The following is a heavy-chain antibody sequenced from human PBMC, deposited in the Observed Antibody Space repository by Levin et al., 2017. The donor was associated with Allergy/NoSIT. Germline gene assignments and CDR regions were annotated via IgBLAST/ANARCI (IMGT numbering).Heavy chain of an antibody. J-gene: IGHJ4*02. CDR1: GFSFANHA. V-gene: IGHV3-23*01. CDR2: IRPNSERT. Sequence: PGESLKISCAASGFSFANHAMTWVRHAPGKGLEWVSTIRPNSERTYFADSVKGRFTVSRDDSVNMMSLQMNSLRADDAAVYYCAREQGARGWYTVDFWGQGALVTVSS. D-gene: IGHD6-19*01. CDR3: AREQGARGWYTVDF.